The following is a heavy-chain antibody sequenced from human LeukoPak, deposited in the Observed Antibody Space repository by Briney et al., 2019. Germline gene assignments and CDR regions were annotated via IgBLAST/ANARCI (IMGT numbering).Heavy chain of an antibody. CDR1: GGSISSSSYY. J-gene: IGHJ4*02. V-gene: IGHV4-39*01. Sequence: SETLSLTCTVSGGSISSSSYYWGWIRQPPGKGLEWIGSIYYSGSTYYNPSLKSRVTISVDTSKNQFSLKLSSVTAADTAVYYCARQEYSSSSSYYWGQGTLVTVSS. CDR2: IYYSGST. D-gene: IGHD6-6*01. CDR3: ARQEYSSSSSYY.